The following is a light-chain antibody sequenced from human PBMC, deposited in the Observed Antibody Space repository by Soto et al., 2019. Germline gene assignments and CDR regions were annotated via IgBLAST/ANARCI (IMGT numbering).Light chain of an antibody. V-gene: IGKV1-5*03. J-gene: IGKJ5*01. CDR2: KAS. Sequence: DIQMTQSPSTLSASVGDRVTITCRASQSTSSWLAWYQQKPGKAPKLLIYKASSLESGVPSRFSGSGSGTEFTLTISSXQPDDFATYYCQQYNSYPINFGQGTRLEIK. CDR1: QSTSSW. CDR3: QQYNSYPIN.